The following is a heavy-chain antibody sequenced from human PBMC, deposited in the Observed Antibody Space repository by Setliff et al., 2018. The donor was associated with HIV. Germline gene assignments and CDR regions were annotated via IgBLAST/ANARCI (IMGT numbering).Heavy chain of an antibody. J-gene: IGHJ3*02. D-gene: IGHD2-15*01. CDR1: GVSITSGASY. CDR3: AREDCSGPGCHNDAFDI. V-gene: IGHV4-31*03. Sequence: SETLSLTCSVSGVSITSGASYWTWIRQRPGMALEWIGYMYYSGATSYRPSLGSRVTISRDTSKNQFSLKLTSVTVADTAVSYCAREDCSGPGCHNDAFDIWGQGTLVTVSS. CDR2: MYYSGAT.